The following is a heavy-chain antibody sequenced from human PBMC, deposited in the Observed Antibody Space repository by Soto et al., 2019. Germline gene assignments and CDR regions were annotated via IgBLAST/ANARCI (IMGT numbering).Heavy chain of an antibody. J-gene: IGHJ5*02. D-gene: IGHD6-19*01. CDR1: GFTSS. V-gene: IGHV3-23*01. Sequence: EVQILESGGALIQPGGSLRLSCAASGFTSSMTWVRQAPGKGLEWVSASDFSGRLTYYADSVKGRFTIFRDTSVNTLFLQMNSLRTEDTAVYYCANILVGQWLVPGGSWGPGTLVTVSS. CDR2: SDFSGRLT. CDR3: ANILVGQWLVPGGS.